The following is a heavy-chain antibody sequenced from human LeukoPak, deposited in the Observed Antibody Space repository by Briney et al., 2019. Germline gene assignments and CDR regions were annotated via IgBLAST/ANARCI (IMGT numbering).Heavy chain of an antibody. J-gene: IGHJ4*02. D-gene: IGHD3-22*01. Sequence: ASVTVSCKASGYTFTSYGISWVRQAPGQGLEWMGWISAYNGNTNYAQKLQGRVTMTTDTSTSTAYMELRSLRSGDTAVYYCARVHYYDSSGYYDYWGQGTLVTVSS. V-gene: IGHV1-18*01. CDR2: ISAYNGNT. CDR1: GYTFTSYG. CDR3: ARVHYYDSSGYYDY.